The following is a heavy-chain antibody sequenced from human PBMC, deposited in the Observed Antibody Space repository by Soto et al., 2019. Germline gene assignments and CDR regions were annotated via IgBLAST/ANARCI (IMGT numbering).Heavy chain of an antibody. V-gene: IGHV3-15*01. D-gene: IGHD2-2*02. Sequence: EVQLVKSGGGLVKPGGSLRLSCAASGFTFSNAWMSWVRQAPGKGLEWVGRIKSKTDGGTTDYAAPVKGRFTISRDDSKNTLYLQMNSLKTEDTAVYYCTTTVVVVPAAISVVRRWGQGTLVTVSS. J-gene: IGHJ4*02. CDR2: IKSKTDGGTT. CDR1: GFTFSNAW. CDR3: TTTVVVVPAAISVVRR.